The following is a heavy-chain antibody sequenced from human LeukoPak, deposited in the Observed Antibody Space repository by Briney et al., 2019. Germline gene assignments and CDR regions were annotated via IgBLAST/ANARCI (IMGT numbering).Heavy chain of an antibody. CDR1: GFTFSSYA. Sequence: GGSLRLSCAASGFTFSSYAMHWVRQALGKGLEWVAVISYDGSNKYYADSVKGRFTISRDNSKNTLYLQMNSLRAEDTAVYYCARDQRTYYYDSSGFPFNYWGQGTLVTVSS. J-gene: IGHJ4*02. D-gene: IGHD3-22*01. CDR3: ARDQRTYYYDSSGFPFNY. V-gene: IGHV3-30-3*01. CDR2: ISYDGSNK.